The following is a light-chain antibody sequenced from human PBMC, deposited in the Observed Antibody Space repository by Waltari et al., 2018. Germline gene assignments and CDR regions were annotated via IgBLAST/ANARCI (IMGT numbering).Light chain of an antibody. CDR3: SSDTTSSAPGV. CDR1: DSDVGAYDF. CDR2: EVS. V-gene: IGLV2-14*01. Sequence: QSALTQPASVSGSPGQSITISCSGTDSDVGAYDFVSWYQQHPGKAPHLISYEVSNRPQGISNRFPASKSGNTASLTIFGRQAEDEADYYCSSDTTSSAPGVFGTGTRVTVL. J-gene: IGLJ1*01.